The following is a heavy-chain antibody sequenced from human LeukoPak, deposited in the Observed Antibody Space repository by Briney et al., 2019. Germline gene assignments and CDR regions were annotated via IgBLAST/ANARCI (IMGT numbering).Heavy chain of an antibody. J-gene: IGHJ4*02. Sequence: ASVKVSCKASGYTFTGYYMHWVRQAPGQGLEWMGWINPNSGGTNYAQKFQGRVTMTRDTSISTAYMELSRLRSDDTAVYSCARAWGGVRDYFDYWGQGTLVTISS. CDR3: ARAWGGVRDYFDY. CDR1: GYTFTGYY. CDR2: INPNSGGT. V-gene: IGHV1-2*02. D-gene: IGHD3-16*01.